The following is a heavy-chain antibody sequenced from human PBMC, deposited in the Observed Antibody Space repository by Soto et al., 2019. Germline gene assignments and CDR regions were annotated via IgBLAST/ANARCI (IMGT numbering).Heavy chain of an antibody. V-gene: IGHV3-30*18. CDR2: ISYDGSNK. D-gene: IGHD3-22*01. Sequence: GGSLRLSCAASGFTFSSYGMHWVRQAPGKGLEWVAVISYDGSNKYYADSVKGRFTISRDNSKNTLYLQMNSLRAEDTAVYYCAKGGGYYEYYYGMDVWGQGTTVTVSS. CDR3: AKGGGYYEYYYGMDV. CDR1: GFTFSSYG. J-gene: IGHJ6*02.